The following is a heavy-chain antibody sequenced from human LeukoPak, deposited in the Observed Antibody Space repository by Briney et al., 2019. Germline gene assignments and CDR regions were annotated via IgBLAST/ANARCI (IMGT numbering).Heavy chain of an antibody. CDR3: ARVYSGSFSPFDY. D-gene: IGHD1-26*01. V-gene: IGHV3-21*04. J-gene: IGHJ4*02. CDR1: GFTFRAYN. CDR2: ISSSGSFI. Sequence: PGGSLRLSCVASGFTFRAYNMNWVRQAPGKGLEWVSCISSSGSFIYYADSVKGRFTISRDNGKNSLYLQMNSLRAEDTALYYCARVYSGSFSPFDYWGQGTLVTVSS.